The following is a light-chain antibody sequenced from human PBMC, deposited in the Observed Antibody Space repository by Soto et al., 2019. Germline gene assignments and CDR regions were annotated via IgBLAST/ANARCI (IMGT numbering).Light chain of an antibody. CDR3: QHYNTRSIA. J-gene: IGKJ4*01. V-gene: IGKV1-5*01. CDR1: ENIFKY. Sequence: DIQMIQSPATLSASVGDRITITCRASENIFKYVAWYQQTSGSAPNLLIYAASDLESGVPSIFSGSGSGTEFSLTIDNLQPNDFATYYCQHYNTRSIAFGGGTKVDVK. CDR2: AAS.